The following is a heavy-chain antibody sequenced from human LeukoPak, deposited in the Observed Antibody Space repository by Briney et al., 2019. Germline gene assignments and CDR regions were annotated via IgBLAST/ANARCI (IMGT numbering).Heavy chain of an antibody. J-gene: IGHJ1*01. CDR3: ARGIYDSSDFEYFQD. V-gene: IGHV1-2*02. Sequence: ASVKVSCKASEYTFTVYYMHWVRQAPGQGLEWMGWINPNSGGTNYAQKFQGRVTLTRDTSISTAYMELSRLRSDDTAVYYCARGIYDSSDFEYFQDWGQGTLVTVSS. CDR1: EYTFTVYY. CDR2: INPNSGGT. D-gene: IGHD3-22*01.